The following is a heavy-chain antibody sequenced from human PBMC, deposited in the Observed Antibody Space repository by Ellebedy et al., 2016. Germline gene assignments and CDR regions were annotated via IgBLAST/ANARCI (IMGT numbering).Heavy chain of an antibody. D-gene: IGHD4-17*01. CDR3: AKEEQDYGDYEGAN. V-gene: IGHV3-23*01. CDR2: ISGSGGST. J-gene: IGHJ4*02. CDR1: GFTFSSYA. Sequence: GESLKISXAASGFTFSSYAMSWVRQAPGKGLEWVSAISGSGGSTYYADSVKGRFTISRDNSKNTLYLQMNSLRAEDTAVYYCAKEEQDYGDYEGANWGQGTLVTVSS.